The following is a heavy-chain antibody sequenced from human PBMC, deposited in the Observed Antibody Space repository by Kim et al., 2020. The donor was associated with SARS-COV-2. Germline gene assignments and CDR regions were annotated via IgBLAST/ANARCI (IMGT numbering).Heavy chain of an antibody. Sequence: YEADSVKGRFTSSRDNPKNTLYLQRSSLRAEDTAVYHCVKKASQLNYFDYWGQGTLVTVSS. D-gene: IGHD1-1*01. CDR3: VKKASQLNYFDY. J-gene: IGHJ4*02. V-gene: IGHV3-64D*09.